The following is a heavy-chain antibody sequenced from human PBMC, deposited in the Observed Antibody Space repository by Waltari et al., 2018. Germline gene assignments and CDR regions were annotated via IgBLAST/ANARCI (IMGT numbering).Heavy chain of an antibody. Sequence: APGQRLEWMGWINAGNGNTKYSQKFQGRVTITRDTSASTAYMELSSLRSEDTAVYYCARGPDYIWGSYRPLHAFDIWGQGTMVTVSS. CDR2: INAGNGNT. D-gene: IGHD3-16*02. CDR3: ARGPDYIWGSYRPLHAFDI. J-gene: IGHJ3*02. V-gene: IGHV1-3*01.